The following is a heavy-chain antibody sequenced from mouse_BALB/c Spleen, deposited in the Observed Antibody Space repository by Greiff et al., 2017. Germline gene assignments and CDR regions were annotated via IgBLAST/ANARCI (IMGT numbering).Heavy chain of an antibody. Sequence: VQLKESGPGLVKPSQSLSLTCTVTGYSITSDYAWNWIRQFPGNKLEWMGYISYSGSTSYNPSLKSRISITRDTSKNQFFLQLNSVTTEDTATYYCASSSYYYGSSLLAYWGQGTLVTVSA. CDR1: GYSITSDYA. CDR2: ISYSGST. V-gene: IGHV3-2*02. CDR3: ASSSYYYGSSLLAY. J-gene: IGHJ3*01. D-gene: IGHD1-1*01.